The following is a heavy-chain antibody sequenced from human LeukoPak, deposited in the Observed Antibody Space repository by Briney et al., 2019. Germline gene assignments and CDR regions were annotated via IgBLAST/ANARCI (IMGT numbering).Heavy chain of an antibody. CDR2: ISGSGGST. CDR1: GFTFSSYA. CDR3: AKDWNYDSSGYYSDY. Sequence: GGPLRLSCAASGFTFSSYAMLWLRQAPGKGLEGVSAISGSGGSTYYADSVKGRFTISRDNSKNTLYLQMNSLRAEDTAVYYCAKDWNYDSSGYYSDYWGQGTLVTVSS. D-gene: IGHD3-22*01. J-gene: IGHJ4*02. V-gene: IGHV3-23*01.